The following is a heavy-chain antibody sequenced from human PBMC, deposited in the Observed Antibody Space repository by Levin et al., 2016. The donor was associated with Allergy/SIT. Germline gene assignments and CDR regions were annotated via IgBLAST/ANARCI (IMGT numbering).Heavy chain of an antibody. CDR3: ATDRSDRWTFDD. D-gene: IGHD3-3*01. J-gene: IGHJ4*02. V-gene: IGHV3-48*04. CDR1: GFTFSGYA. CDR2: ISSSSSSI. Sequence: GGSLRLSCAASGFTFSGYAMNWVRQAPGKGLEWVSYISSSSSSISYADPVKGRFTISRDNSKNTLSLQMNSLRGEDTAVYYCATDRSDRWTFDDWGQGALVSVSS.